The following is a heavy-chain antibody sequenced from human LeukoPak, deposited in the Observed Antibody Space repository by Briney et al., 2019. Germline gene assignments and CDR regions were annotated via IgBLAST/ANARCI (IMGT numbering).Heavy chain of an antibody. J-gene: IGHJ5*02. Sequence: SETLSLTCTVSGGSISSYYWSWIRQPPGKGLEWIGYIYYSGSTNYNPSLKSRVTISVDTSKNQFSLKLSSVTAADTAVYYCARYTVGGWFDPWGQGTLVTVSS. V-gene: IGHV4-59*01. CDR2: IYYSGST. CDR3: ARYTVGGWFDP. CDR1: GGSISSYY. D-gene: IGHD1-26*01.